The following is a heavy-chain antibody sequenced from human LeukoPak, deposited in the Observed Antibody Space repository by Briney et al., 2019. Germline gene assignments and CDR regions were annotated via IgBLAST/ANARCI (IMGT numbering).Heavy chain of an antibody. CDR2: IYYSGST. Sequence: SETLSLTCTVSGGSLSSSSYYWGWIRQPPGKGLEWIGSIYYSGSTYYNPSLKSRVTISVDTSKNQFSLKLSSVTAADTAMYYCARAYYYYYMDVWGKGTTVTVSS. V-gene: IGHV4-39*01. J-gene: IGHJ6*03. CDR3: ARAYYYYYMDV. CDR1: GGSLSSSSYY.